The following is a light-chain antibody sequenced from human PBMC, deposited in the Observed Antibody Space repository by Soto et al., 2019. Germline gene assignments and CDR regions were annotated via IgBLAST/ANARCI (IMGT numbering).Light chain of an antibody. CDR1: SSNIGSET. CDR2: SSN. CDR3: ASWDDSLNACV. Sequence: QSVLTQPPSASGTPGQRVSISCSGISSNIGSETVNWYQQFPGTAPKLLIYSSNQRPSGVTDRFSGSKSGTSAFLDISGLQSEDEAEYYWASWDDSLNACVFGTGTKLTVL. V-gene: IGLV1-44*01. J-gene: IGLJ1*01.